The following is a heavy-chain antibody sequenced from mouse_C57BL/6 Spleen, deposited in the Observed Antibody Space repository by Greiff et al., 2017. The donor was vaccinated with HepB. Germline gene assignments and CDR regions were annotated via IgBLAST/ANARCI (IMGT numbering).Heavy chain of an antibody. V-gene: IGHV1-69*01. CDR3: ARYRERIFDY. CDR2: IDPSDSYT. J-gene: IGHJ2*01. CDR1: GYTFTSYW. Sequence: QVQLKQSGAELVMPGASVKLSCKASGYTFTSYWMHWVKQRPGQGLEWIGEIDPSDSYTNYNQKFKGKSTLTVDKSSSTAYMQLSSLTSEDSAVYYCARYRERIFDYWGQGTTLTVSS.